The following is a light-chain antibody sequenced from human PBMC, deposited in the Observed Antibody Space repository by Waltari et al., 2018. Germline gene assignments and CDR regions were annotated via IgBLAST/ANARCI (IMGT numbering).Light chain of an antibody. CDR2: EVN. J-gene: IGLJ3*02. CDR3: SSYTSSSSWV. Sequence: QSALTQPASVSGSPGQSITISCTGTSSDIGGYTYAPWYQQYPAKAPKLLIYEVNIRPAGVSARFSGSKSGYTASLTISGLQTEDEAHYYCSSYTSSSSWVFGGGTKLTVL. V-gene: IGLV2-14*01. CDR1: SSDIGGYTY.